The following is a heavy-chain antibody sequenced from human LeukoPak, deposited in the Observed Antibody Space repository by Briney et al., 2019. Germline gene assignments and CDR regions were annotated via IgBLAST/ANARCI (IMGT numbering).Heavy chain of an antibody. CDR2: IYSGGST. CDR3: ARDPTYYYDSSGYYPFDY. CDR1: GFIVSNNY. Sequence: GGSLRLSCAASGFIVSNNYMSWVRQAPGKGLEWVSVIYSGGSTYYADSVKGRFTISRDNAKNSLYLQMNSLRAEDTAVYYCARDPTYYYDSSGYYPFDYWGQGTLVTVSS. V-gene: IGHV3-66*01. J-gene: IGHJ4*02. D-gene: IGHD3-22*01.